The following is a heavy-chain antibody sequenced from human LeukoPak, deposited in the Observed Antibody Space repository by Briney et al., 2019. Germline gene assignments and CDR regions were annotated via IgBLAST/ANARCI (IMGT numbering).Heavy chain of an antibody. J-gene: IGHJ3*02. Sequence: VASLKVSCKASGYTFTSNGISWVRQAPGQGLEWMGWFSAYNGNTNYAQKLQGRVTMPTDTSTSTAYMQLRSLRSDDTAVYYCAREWAGQLLNAFDIWGQGTMVTVSS. V-gene: IGHV1-18*01. D-gene: IGHD2-2*01. CDR1: GYTFTSNG. CDR2: FSAYNGNT. CDR3: AREWAGQLLNAFDI.